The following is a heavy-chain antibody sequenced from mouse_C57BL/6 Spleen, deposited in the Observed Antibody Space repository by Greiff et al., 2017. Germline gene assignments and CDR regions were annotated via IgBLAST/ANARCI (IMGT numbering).Heavy chain of an antibody. CDR3: ARDDYGSSWVLYF. D-gene: IGHD1-1*01. Sequence: QVQLKQSGAELVKPGASVKISCKASGYAFSSYWMTWVKQRPGKGLEWIGEIYPGDGATNYNGKFKGKATLTADKSSSTAYMQLSSLTSEDSAVYFCARDDYGSSWVLYFGGTGTTATV. V-gene: IGHV1-80*01. CDR2: IYPGDGAT. J-gene: IGHJ1*03. CDR1: GYAFSSYW.